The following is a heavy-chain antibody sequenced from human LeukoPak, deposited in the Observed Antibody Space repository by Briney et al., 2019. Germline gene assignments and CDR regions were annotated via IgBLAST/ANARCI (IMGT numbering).Heavy chain of an antibody. V-gene: IGHV1-18*01. CDR2: ISAYSGDT. CDR3: ARAGDSSGYYYNWFDP. CDR1: GYTFTSYG. J-gene: IGHJ5*02. D-gene: IGHD3-22*01. Sequence: GASVKVSCKASGYTFTSYGISWVRQAPGQGLEWMGWISAYSGDTNYAQKFQGRATMTTDTSTSTAYMELRSLRSDDTAVYYCARAGDSSGYYYNWFDPWGQGTLVTVSS.